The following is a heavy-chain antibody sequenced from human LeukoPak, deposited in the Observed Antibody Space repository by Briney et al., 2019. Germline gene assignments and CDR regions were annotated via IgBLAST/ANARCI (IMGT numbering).Heavy chain of an antibody. CDR1: GFTFDDYA. D-gene: IGHD2-2*01. V-gene: IGHV3-9*01. Sequence: GGSLRLSCAASGFTFDDYAMHWVRQAPGKGLEWVSGISWNSGSIGYADSVRGRFTISRDNSKNTLYLQMNSLRAEDTAVYYCAKGPERWRYCSSTSCYNWFDPWGQGTLVTVSS. CDR3: AKGPERWRYCSSTSCYNWFDP. CDR2: ISWNSGSI. J-gene: IGHJ5*02.